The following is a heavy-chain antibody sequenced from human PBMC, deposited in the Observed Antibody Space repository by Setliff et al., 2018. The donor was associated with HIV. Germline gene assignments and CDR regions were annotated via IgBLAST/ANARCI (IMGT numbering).Heavy chain of an antibody. V-gene: IGHV1-69*13. CDR3: ARESGNGWNSDY. J-gene: IGHJ4*02. Sequence: SVKVSCKASGGTFSSYAISWVRQAPGQGLEWMGGIIPIFGTANYAQKFQGRVTITADESTSTAYMELSSLTPEDTAVYYCARESGNGWNSDYWGQGTLVTVSS. CDR1: GGTFSSYA. CDR2: IIPIFGTA. D-gene: IGHD6-19*01.